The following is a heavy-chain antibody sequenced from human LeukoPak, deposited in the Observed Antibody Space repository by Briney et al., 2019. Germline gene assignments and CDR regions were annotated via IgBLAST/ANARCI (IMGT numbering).Heavy chain of an antibody. CDR1: GFTFSTYS. D-gene: IGHD6-19*01. J-gene: IGHJ4*02. Sequence: GGSLRLSCAASGFTFSTYSMNWVRQAPGKGLEWVSSITSPVGRIYYADSLKGRITISRDNARSSLYLQMNSLRAEDTAVYYCATDGRSSGWYGFDYWGLGTLVTVSS. CDR2: ITSPVGRI. CDR3: ATDGRSSGWYGFDY. V-gene: IGHV3-21*01.